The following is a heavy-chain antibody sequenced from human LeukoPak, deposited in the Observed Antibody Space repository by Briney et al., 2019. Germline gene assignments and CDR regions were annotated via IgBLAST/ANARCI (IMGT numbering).Heavy chain of an antibody. Sequence: AGGSLRLSCAASGFTFSDYYMSWIRQAPGKGLEWVSYISSSGSTIYYADSVKGRFTISRNNAKNSLYLQMSSLRAEDTAVYYCARIAVADAFDIWGQGTMVTVSS. V-gene: IGHV3-11*04. CDR2: ISSSGSTI. CDR3: ARIAVADAFDI. CDR1: GFTFSDYY. D-gene: IGHD6-19*01. J-gene: IGHJ3*02.